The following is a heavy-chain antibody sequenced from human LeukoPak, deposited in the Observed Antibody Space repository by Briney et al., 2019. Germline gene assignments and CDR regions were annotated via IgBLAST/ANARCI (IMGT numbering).Heavy chain of an antibody. CDR3: ARDPFGGSDY. V-gene: IGHV3-48*02. Sequence: GGSLRLSCVASGFTFSTYSMNWARQAPGKGLEWVSYISSSSSATYYADSVKGRFTISRDNAKNSLYVQMNSLRDEDTAVYYCARDPFGGSDYWGQGTLVTVSS. J-gene: IGHJ4*02. D-gene: IGHD1-26*01. CDR2: ISSSSSAT. CDR1: GFTFSTYS.